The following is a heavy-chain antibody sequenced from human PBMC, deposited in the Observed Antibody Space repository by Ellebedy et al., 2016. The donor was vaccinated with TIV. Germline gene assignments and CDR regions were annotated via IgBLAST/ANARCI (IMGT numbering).Heavy chain of an antibody. CDR1: GFTFSSYG. V-gene: IGHV3-30*18. CDR2: ISYDGSNK. D-gene: IGHD5-12*01. Sequence: GGSLRLXXAASGFTFSSYGMHWVRQAPGKGLEWVAVISYDGSNKYYADSVKGRFTISRDNSKNTLYLQMNSLRAEDTAVYYCAKDRGGYDSDYYYGMDVWGQGTTVTVSS. CDR3: AKDRGGYDSDYYYGMDV. J-gene: IGHJ6*02.